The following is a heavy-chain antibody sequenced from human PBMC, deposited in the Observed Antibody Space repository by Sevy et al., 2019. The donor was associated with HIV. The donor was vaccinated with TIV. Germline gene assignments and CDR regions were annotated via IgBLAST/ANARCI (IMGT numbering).Heavy chain of an antibody. J-gene: IGHJ6*02. CDR2: IIPIFGTA. CDR3: SRDLTFEKYGMDV. D-gene: IGHD3-9*01. CDR1: GGTFSSYA. V-gene: IGHV1-69*13. Sequence: ASVKVSCKASGGTFSSYAISCVRQAPGQGLEWMGGIIPIFGTANYAQKFQGRVTITADESTSTAYMELSSLRSEDTAVYYCSRDLTFEKYGMDVWGQGTTVTVSS.